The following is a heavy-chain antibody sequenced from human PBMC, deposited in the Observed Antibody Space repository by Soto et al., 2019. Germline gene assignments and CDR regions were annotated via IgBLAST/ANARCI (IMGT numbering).Heavy chain of an antibody. V-gene: IGHV3-30-3*01. CDR3: ARDPKRITIFGVVISPSYYYYYGMEV. CDR2: ISYDGSNK. J-gene: IGHJ6*02. Sequence: GGSLRLSCAASGFTFSSYAMHWVRQAPGKGLEWVAVISYDGSNKYYADSVKGRFTISRDNSKNTLYLQMNSLRAEDTAVYYCARDPKRITIFGVVISPSYYYYYGMEVWGQGTTVTVSS. D-gene: IGHD3-3*01. CDR1: GFTFSSYA.